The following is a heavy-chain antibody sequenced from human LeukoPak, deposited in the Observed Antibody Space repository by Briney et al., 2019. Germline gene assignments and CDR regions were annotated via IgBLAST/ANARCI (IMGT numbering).Heavy chain of an antibody. CDR1: RFTFSSYA. CDR2: ISDSGGRT. V-gene: IGHV3-23*01. D-gene: IGHD4-17*01. CDR3: AKETYDYGDTTVPGSFDY. Sequence: PGGSLRLSCAASRFTFSSYAMTWVRQAPGKGLEWVSSISDSGGRTYYAESVKGRFTISRDNSKNTLYLQMNSLRAEDTAVYYCAKETYDYGDTTVPGSFDYWGQGTLVTVSS. J-gene: IGHJ4*02.